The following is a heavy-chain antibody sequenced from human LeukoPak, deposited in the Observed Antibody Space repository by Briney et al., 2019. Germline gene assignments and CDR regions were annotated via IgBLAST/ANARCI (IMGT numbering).Heavy chain of an antibody. Sequence: SETLSLTCIVSGGPISSSSYYWGWIRQPPGKGLEWIGTIYYSGSTYYNPSLKSRVTISVDTSKNQFSLKLNSVTAADTAVYYCARIQLWFHWFDPWGQGTLVTVSS. J-gene: IGHJ5*02. CDR2: IYYSGST. CDR1: GGPISSSSYY. D-gene: IGHD5-18*01. V-gene: IGHV4-39*07. CDR3: ARIQLWFHWFDP.